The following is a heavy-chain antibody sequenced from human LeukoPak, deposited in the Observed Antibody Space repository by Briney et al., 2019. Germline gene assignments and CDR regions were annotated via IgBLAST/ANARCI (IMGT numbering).Heavy chain of an antibody. CDR3: VGGAPNWGFDY. D-gene: IGHD7-27*01. J-gene: IGHJ4*02. V-gene: IGHV1-18*01. CDR1: GYTFTSYG. Sequence: ASVKVPCKASGYTFTSYGISWVRQAPGQGLEWMGWISAYNGNTNYAQKLQGRVTMTTDTSTSTAYMELRSLRSDDTAVYYCVGGAPNWGFDYWGQGTLVIVSS. CDR2: ISAYNGNT.